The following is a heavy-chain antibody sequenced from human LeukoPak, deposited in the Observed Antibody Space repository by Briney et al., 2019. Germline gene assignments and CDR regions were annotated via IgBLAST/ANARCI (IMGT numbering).Heavy chain of an antibody. V-gene: IGHV4-34*01. CDR2: INHSGST. CDR3: ARHPWYSSSWYPRRGFDP. Sequence: SETLSLTCAVYGGSFSGYYWSWIRQPPGKGLEWIGEINHSGSTNYNPSLKSRVTISVDTSKNQFSLKLSSVTAADTAVYYCARHPWYSSSWYPRRGFDPWGQGTLVTVSS. CDR1: GGSFSGYY. J-gene: IGHJ5*02. D-gene: IGHD6-13*01.